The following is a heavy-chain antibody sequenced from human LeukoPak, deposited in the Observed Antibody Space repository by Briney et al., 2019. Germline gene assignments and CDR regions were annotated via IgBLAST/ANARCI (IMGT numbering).Heavy chain of an antibody. Sequence: ASVKVSCKSSGYTFNGYYMHWVRQAPGQGLEWMGWISAYNGNTNYAQKLQGRVTMTTDTSTSTAYMELRSLRSDDTAVYYCARDLGLYYYYMDVWGKGTTVTVSS. CDR1: GYTFNGYY. CDR2: ISAYNGNT. CDR3: ARDLGLYYYYMDV. J-gene: IGHJ6*03. V-gene: IGHV1-18*04.